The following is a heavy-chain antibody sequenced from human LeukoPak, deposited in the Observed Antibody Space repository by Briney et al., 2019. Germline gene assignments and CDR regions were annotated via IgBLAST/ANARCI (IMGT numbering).Heavy chain of an antibody. J-gene: IGHJ3*02. Sequence: SETLSLTCTVSGGSISSGGYYWSWIRQHPGKGLEWIGYIYNSGSTYYNPSLKSRVTISVDTSKNQFSLKLSSVTAADTAVYYCAMFSSSWINAFDIWGQGTMVTVSS. D-gene: IGHD6-13*01. CDR1: GGSISSGGYY. CDR3: AMFSSSWINAFDI. V-gene: IGHV4-31*03. CDR2: IYNSGST.